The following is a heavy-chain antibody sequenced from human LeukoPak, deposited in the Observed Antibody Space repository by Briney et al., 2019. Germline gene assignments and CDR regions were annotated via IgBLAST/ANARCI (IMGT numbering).Heavy chain of an antibody. D-gene: IGHD6-13*01. V-gene: IGHV4-39*07. Sequence: SETLSLTCIVSGGSISSSSYCCGWIRQPPGKGLGWIGSITYSGSTYYNPSLKSRLTISIDTSTNQFSLKLRSVTAADPAVYYCAREKRRVAAGHWNYYGMDVWGQGTTVTVSS. CDR2: ITYSGST. CDR3: AREKRRVAAGHWNYYGMDV. CDR1: GGSISSSSYC. J-gene: IGHJ6*02.